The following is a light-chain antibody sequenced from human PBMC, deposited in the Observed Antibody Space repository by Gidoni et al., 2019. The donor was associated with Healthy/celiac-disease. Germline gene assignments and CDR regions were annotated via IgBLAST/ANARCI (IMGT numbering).Light chain of an antibody. J-gene: IGLJ2*01. CDR1: SSDVGGYTY. V-gene: IGLV2-11*01. CDR2: DVS. CDR3: CSYAGRKV. Sequence: QSALTQPRSVSGSPGQSVTIPCTGTSSDVGGYTYVCWYQHHPGKAPKLMIYDVSKRPSGVPDRFSGSKSGNTASLTISGLQAEDEADYYCCSYAGRKVFGGGTKLTVL.